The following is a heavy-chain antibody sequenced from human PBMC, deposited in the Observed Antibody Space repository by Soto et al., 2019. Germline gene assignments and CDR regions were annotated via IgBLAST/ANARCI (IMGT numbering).Heavy chain of an antibody. D-gene: IGHD5-12*01. Sequence: ASVKVSCKASGGTFSSYAISWVRQAPGQGLEWMGGIIPIFGTANYAQKFQGRVTITADKSTSTAYMELSSLRSEDTAVYYCAREAMATIENWFAPWGQGTLVTVSS. V-gene: IGHV1-69*06. CDR3: AREAMATIENWFAP. CDR1: GGTFSSYA. CDR2: IIPIFGTA. J-gene: IGHJ5*02.